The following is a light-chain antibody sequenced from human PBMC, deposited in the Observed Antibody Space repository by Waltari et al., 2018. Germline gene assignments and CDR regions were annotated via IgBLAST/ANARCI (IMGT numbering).Light chain of an antibody. CDR3: GTWDSSLSGAV. V-gene: IGLV1-51*02. J-gene: IGLJ7*01. CDR2: ENY. CDR1: SSTIGNTY. Sequence: QSGLTQPPSLSAAPGQKVTISCSGTSSTIGNTYVAWYQQIPGTVPKLLIYENYKRPSGIPDRFSGSRSGTSATLVITGLLTGDEADYYCGTWDSSLSGAVFGGGTHLTVL.